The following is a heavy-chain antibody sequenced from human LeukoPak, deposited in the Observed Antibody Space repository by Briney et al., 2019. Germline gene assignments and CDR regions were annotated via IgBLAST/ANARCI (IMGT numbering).Heavy chain of an antibody. D-gene: IGHD1-26*01. CDR1: GYIFSSHA. J-gene: IGHJ4*02. CDR3: ARELLRSDGFDY. Sequence: ASVKVSCKASGYIFSSHAMHWVRQAPGQRLEWMGWINVGNGNTKYSQKFQGRVTITRDTSASTAYMEVSSLRSEDTAVYYCARELLRSDGFDYWGQGTLVTVSS. V-gene: IGHV1-3*01. CDR2: INVGNGNT.